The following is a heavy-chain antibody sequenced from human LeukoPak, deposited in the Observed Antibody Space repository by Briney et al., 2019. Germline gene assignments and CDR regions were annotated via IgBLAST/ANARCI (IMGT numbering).Heavy chain of an antibody. CDR1: GGSISSGGYS. CDR2: IYHGGNT. Sequence: PSETLSLTCAVSGGSISSGGYSWSWIRQPPGKGLEWIGYIYHGGNTYYNPSLKSRVTISVDRSKSQFSLKLTSVTAADTAVYYCSRSGVDTALDYWGQGTLVTVSS. CDR3: SRSGVDTALDY. V-gene: IGHV4-30-2*01. J-gene: IGHJ4*02. D-gene: IGHD5-18*01.